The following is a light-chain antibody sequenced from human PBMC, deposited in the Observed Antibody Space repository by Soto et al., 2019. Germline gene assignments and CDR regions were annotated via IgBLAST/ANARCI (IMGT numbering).Light chain of an antibody. CDR1: LPISNY. CDR3: QKYNSAPLT. Sequence: EIEISNYPSSLSASVGDRVTITRRASLPISNYLAWYQQKPGKIPNLLIYAASTLQAGVPSRFSGSGSGTDFTLTISSLQPEDVAAYYCQKYNSAPLTFGGGTKVDIK. J-gene: IGKJ4*01. V-gene: IGKV1-27*01. CDR2: AAS.